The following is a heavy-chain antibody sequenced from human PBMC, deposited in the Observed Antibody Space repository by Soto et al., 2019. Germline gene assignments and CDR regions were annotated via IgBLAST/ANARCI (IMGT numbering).Heavy chain of an antibody. V-gene: IGHV4-31*03. Sequence: SETLSLTCTVSGGSISSGGYYWSWIRQHPGKGLEWIGYIYYSGSTFYNPSLKSRVTISVDTSKNQFSLKLSSVTAADTAVYYCATSTYYYDSSGYYTFDYWGQGTLVTVSS. CDR2: IYYSGST. D-gene: IGHD3-22*01. CDR1: GGSISSGGYY. J-gene: IGHJ4*02. CDR3: ATSTYYYDSSGYYTFDY.